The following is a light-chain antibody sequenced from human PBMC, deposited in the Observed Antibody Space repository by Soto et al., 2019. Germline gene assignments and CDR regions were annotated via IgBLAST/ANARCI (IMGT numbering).Light chain of an antibody. J-gene: IGLJ2*01. CDR1: SGHSSYA. V-gene: IGLV4-69*01. Sequence: QSVLTQSPSASASLGASVKLTCTLSSGHSSYAIAWHQQQPEKGPRYLMKLNSDGSHSKGDGIPDRFSASSSVAERYLTISSLQSEDEADYYCQTWGTGIRVFGGGTKLTVL. CDR3: QTWGTGIRV. CDR2: LNSDGSH.